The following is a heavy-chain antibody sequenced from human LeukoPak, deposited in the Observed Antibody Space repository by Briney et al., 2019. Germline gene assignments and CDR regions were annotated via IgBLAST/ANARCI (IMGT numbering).Heavy chain of an antibody. D-gene: IGHD6-6*01. Sequence: LRLSCAVSGFIFDDYAMHWVRQAPGKGLEWMGYIHQSGDTYSNPSLRSWVTISADRSNNQFSLRVSSVTAADTAVYYCARMLAARPDDDRWGQGTLVTVSS. CDR3: ARMLAARPDDDR. J-gene: IGHJ5*02. CDR2: IHQSGDT. CDR1: GFIFDDYA. V-gene: IGHV4-30-2*01.